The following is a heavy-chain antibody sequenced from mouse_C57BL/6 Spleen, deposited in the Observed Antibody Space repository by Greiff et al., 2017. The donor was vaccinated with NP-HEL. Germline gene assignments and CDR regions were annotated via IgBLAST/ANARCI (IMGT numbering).Heavy chain of an antibody. CDR2: IRNKANGYTT. V-gene: IGHV7-3*01. CDR1: GFTFTDYY. D-gene: IGHD2-12*01. J-gene: IGHJ1*03. CDR3: ARSYDWYFDV. Sequence: EVKVVESGGGLVQPGGSLSLSCAASGFTFTDYYMSWVRQPPGKALEWLGFIRNKANGYTTEYSASVKGRFTISRDNSQSILYRQMNALRADDRATYYCARSYDWYFDVWGTGTTVTVSS.